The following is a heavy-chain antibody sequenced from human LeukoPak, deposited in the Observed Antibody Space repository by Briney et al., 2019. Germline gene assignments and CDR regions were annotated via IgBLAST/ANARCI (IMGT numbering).Heavy chain of an antibody. V-gene: IGHV3-23*01. CDR1: GFTFSSYA. J-gene: IGHJ4*02. CDR2: ISGSGGST. CDR3: AKDGGYDILTGYSTGC. D-gene: IGHD3-9*01. Sequence: QSGGSLRLSCAASGFTFSSYAMSWVRQAPGKGLEWVSAISGSGGSTYYADSVKGRFTISRDNSKNTLYLQMNSLRAEDTAVYYCAKDGGYDILTGYSTGCWGQGTLVTVSS.